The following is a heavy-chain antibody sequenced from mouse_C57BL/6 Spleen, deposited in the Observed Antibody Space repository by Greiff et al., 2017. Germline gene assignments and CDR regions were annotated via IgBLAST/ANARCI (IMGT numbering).Heavy chain of an antibody. D-gene: IGHD2-5*01. CDR2: IDPSDSYT. CDR3: SYSNYGEFAY. Sequence: QVQLQQPGAELVMPGASVKLSCKASGYTFTSYWMHWVKQRPGQGLEWIGEIDPSDSYTNYNQKFKGKSTLTVDKSSSTAYMQLSSLTSEDSAVYYCSYSNYGEFAYWGQGTLVTVSA. CDR1: GYTFTSYW. V-gene: IGHV1-69*01. J-gene: IGHJ3*01.